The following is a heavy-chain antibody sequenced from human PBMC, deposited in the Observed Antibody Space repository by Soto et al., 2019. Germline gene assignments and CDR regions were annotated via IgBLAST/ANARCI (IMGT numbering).Heavy chain of an antibody. V-gene: IGHV3-33*01. CDR3: AREVWSGDSKGLHY. J-gene: IGHJ4*02. CDR1: GFTVSTYG. CDR2: IWSDGIKK. Sequence: PGGSLRLSCAASGFTVSTYGMHWVRQAPGKGLEWVALIWSDGIKKDYADSVKGRFAISRDNSKNALYLQMNSLRAEDTAVYYCAREVWSGDSKGLHYWGQGTPVTVSS. D-gene: IGHD3-3*01.